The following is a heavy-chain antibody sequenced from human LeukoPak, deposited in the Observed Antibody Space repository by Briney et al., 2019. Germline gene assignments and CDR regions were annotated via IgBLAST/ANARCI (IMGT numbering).Heavy chain of an antibody. Sequence: TNYAQKFQGRVTMTRDTSISTAYMELSRLRSDDTAVYYCARVRSDYYDSSGYYLDDEFDYWGQGTLVTVSS. V-gene: IGHV1-2*02. J-gene: IGHJ4*02. CDR3: ARVRSDYYDSSGYYLDDEFDY. D-gene: IGHD3-22*01. CDR2: T.